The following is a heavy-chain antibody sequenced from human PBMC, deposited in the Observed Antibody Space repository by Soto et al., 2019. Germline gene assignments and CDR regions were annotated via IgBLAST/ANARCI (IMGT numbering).Heavy chain of an antibody. CDR1: GGSFSVYY. CDR2: INHSGST. V-gene: IGHV4-34*01. D-gene: IGHD4-17*01. CDR3: ARTGGKPTVTNFDY. Sequence: SETLSLTCAVYGGSFSVYYWRWIRQPPGKGLEWIGEINHSGSTNYNPSLKSRVTISVDTSKNQFSLKLSSVTAADTAVYYCARTGGKPTVTNFDYWGQGTLVTVSS. J-gene: IGHJ4*02.